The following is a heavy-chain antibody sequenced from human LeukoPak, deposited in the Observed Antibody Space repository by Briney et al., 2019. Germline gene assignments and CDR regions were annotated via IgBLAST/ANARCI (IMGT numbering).Heavy chain of an antibody. CDR3: ARFDQDWGTFDY. V-gene: IGHV1-2*02. CDR1: GYTFTDYY. D-gene: IGHD7-27*01. CDR2: IKPDSGDT. Sequence: ASVKVSCKASGYTFTDYYLHWVRHAPGPGLEWMGWIKPDSGDTHYVQKSQGRVTMTRDASLTTAYMELRLSSDDTSVYYCARFDQDWGTFDYWGQGTVVTVSS. J-gene: IGHJ4*02.